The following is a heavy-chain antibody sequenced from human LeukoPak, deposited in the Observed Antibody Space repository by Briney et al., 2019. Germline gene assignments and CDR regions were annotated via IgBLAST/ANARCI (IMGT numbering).Heavy chain of an antibody. CDR1: GGSISHYY. J-gene: IGHJ4*02. CDR3: ARGLWSIAAAAPYYFDY. V-gene: IGHV4-59*01. D-gene: IGHD6-13*01. CDR2: IYYSGST. Sequence: SETLSLTCTVSGGSISHYYWSWIRQPPGKGLEWIGYIYYSGSTNYNPSLKSRVTISVDTSKNQFSLKLSSVTAADTAVYYCARGLWSIAAAAPYYFDYWGQGTLVTVSS.